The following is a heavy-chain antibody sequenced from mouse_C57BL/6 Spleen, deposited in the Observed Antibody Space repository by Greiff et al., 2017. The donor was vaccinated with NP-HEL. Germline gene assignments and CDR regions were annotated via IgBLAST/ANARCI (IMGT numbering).Heavy chain of an antibody. J-gene: IGHJ3*01. CDR1: GFSLPSSG. Sequence: VNVVESGPGLVAPSQSLSITCTVSGFSLPSSGVDWVRQSPGKGLEWLGVIWGVGSPNYNSALNSRLSLSKDNSKSQVFLKMNSLQTDDTAMYYCASDGGTGLAYWGQGTLVTVSA. CDR3: ASDGGTGLAY. CDR2: IWGVGSP. V-gene: IGHV2-6*01. D-gene: IGHD3-1*01.